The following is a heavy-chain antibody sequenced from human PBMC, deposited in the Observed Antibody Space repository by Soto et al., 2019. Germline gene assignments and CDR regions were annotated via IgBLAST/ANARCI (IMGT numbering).Heavy chain of an antibody. CDR2: INHSGST. CDR3: AGARVRGVINYYYYMDV. D-gene: IGHD3-10*02. V-gene: IGHV4-34*01. J-gene: IGHJ6*03. CDR1: GGSFSGYY. Sequence: QVQLQQWGAGLLKPSETLSLTCAVYGGSFSGYYWSWIRQPPGKGLEWIGEINHSGSTNYNPSLKSRVPISVDTTKNQFSLKLSSVTAADTAVYYCAGARVRGVINYYYYMDVWGKGTTVTVSS.